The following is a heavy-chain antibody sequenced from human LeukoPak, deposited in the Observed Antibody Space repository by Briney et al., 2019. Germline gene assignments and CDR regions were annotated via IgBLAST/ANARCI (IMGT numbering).Heavy chain of an antibody. J-gene: IGHJ4*02. CDR2: IYHSGST. Sequence: PSETLSLTCAVSGGYISSSNRCSRVRQPPGKGLEWIGEIYHSGSTNYNPSLKSRVTISVDKSKKQFSLKLSSVTAADTAVYYCATLLCSSTTCYFAYWGKRTLVTVSS. CDR1: GGYISSSNR. D-gene: IGHD2-2*01. CDR3: ATLLCSSTTCYFAY. V-gene: IGHV4-4*02.